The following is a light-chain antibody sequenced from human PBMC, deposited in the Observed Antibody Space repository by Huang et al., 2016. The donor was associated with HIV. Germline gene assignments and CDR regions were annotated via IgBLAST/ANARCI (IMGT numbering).Light chain of an antibody. Sequence: EIVMTQSPATLSVSPGERATLSCRASQSVSSNLAWYQQQPGQAPRLLIYAASTRAAGIPAMFMGSGSGTEFTLTISSLQAEDFAVYYCQQYNNWPRTFGQGTKVEIK. CDR1: QSVSSN. V-gene: IGKV3-15*01. J-gene: IGKJ1*01. CDR2: AAS. CDR3: QQYNNWPRT.